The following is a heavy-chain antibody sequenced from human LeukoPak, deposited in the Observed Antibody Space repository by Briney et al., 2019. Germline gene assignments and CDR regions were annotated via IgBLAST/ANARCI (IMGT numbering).Heavy chain of an antibody. D-gene: IGHD6-13*01. CDR1: GYSISSSYY. Sequence: SETLSLTCTVSGYSISSSYYWSWIRQPPGKGLEWIGYIYYSGSTNYNPSLKSRVTISVDTSKNQFSLKLSSVTAADTAVYYCARAPQKAAGTFDYWGQGTLVTVSS. J-gene: IGHJ4*02. V-gene: IGHV4-61*01. CDR2: IYYSGST. CDR3: ARAPQKAAGTFDY.